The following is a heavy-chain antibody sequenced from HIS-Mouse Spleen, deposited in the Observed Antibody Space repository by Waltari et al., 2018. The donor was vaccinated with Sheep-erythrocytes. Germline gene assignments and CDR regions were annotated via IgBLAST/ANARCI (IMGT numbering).Heavy chain of an antibody. V-gene: IGHV3-7*01. Sequence: EVQLVESGGGLVQPGGSLRLPCAASGFTFSSFWMSWVRQAPGKGLEWVANIKQDGSEKYYVDSVKGRFTISRDNAKNSLYLQMNSLRAEDTAVYYCARAVAGTPDAFDIWGQGTMVTVSS. D-gene: IGHD1-7*01. CDR3: ARAVAGTPDAFDI. CDR1: GFTFSSFW. J-gene: IGHJ3*02. CDR2: IKQDGSEK.